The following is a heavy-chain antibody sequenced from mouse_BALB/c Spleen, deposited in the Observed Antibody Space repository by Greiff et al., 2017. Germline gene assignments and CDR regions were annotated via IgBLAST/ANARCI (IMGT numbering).Heavy chain of an antibody. CDR1: GYTFTSYW. CDR3: TRSGTTATGDAMDY. CDR2: IYPGNSDT. J-gene: IGHJ4*01. V-gene: IGHV1-5*01. D-gene: IGHD1-2*01. Sequence: VQLQQSGTVLARPGASVKMSCKASGYTFTSYWMHWVKQRPGQGLEWIGAIYPGNSDTSYNQKFKGKAKLTAVTSTSTAYMELSSLTNEDSAVYYCTRSGTTATGDAMDYWGQGTSVTVSS.